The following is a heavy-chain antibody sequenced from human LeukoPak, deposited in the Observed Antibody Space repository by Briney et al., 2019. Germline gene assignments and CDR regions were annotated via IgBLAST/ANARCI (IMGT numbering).Heavy chain of an antibody. CDR3: ARALVSWGGFYFDY. Sequence: ASVKVSCKASGYTFTGYYMHWVRQAPGQGLEWMGWMNPNSGNTGYAQKFQGRVTMTRNTSISTAYMELSSLRSEDTAVYYCARALVSWGGFYFDYWGQGTLVTVSS. J-gene: IGHJ4*02. CDR1: GYTFTGYY. CDR2: MNPNSGNT. D-gene: IGHD2-8*02. V-gene: IGHV1-8*02.